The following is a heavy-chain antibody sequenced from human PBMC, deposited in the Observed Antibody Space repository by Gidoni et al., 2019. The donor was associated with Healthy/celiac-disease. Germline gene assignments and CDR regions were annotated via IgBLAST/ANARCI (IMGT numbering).Heavy chain of an antibody. V-gene: IGHV3-23*01. CDR3: AKDSKGIYSSGWSRGYYYYYMDV. Sequence: EVQLFESGGRLVQPGGSLRLPCAASGFPFRSYAMIWVRQAPGTGLEWVSAISGSGGSTYYADSVKGRFTISRDNSKNTLYLQMNSLRAEDTAVYYCAKDSKGIYSSGWSRGYYYYYMDVWGKGTTVTVSS. CDR2: ISGSGGST. D-gene: IGHD6-19*01. J-gene: IGHJ6*03. CDR1: GFPFRSYA.